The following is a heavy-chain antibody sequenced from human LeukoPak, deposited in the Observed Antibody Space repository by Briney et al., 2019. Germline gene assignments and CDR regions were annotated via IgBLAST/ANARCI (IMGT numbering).Heavy chain of an antibody. D-gene: IGHD6-19*01. CDR2: TYYSGST. CDR3: ARECNRAVAGLGWFDP. CDR1: GGPISSGGYY. Sequence: SQTLSLTCTVSGGPISSGGYYWSWIRQHPGRGLEWIGYTYYSGSTYYNPSLKSRVTISVDTSKNQFSLKLSSLTAADTAVYYCARECNRAVAGLGWFDPWGQGTLVTVTS. J-gene: IGHJ5*02. V-gene: IGHV4-31*03.